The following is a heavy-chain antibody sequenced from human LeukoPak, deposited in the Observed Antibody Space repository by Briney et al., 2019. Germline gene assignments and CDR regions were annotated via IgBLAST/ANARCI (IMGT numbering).Heavy chain of an antibody. CDR3: VQGRGPYYYYYGMDV. Sequence: PGGSLRLSCAASGFTFYDYAMYWVRQAPGKGLEWVSAIDWNSGSIDYADSVKGRFAISRDNAKNSLWLQMNSLRAEDTALYYCVQGRGPYYYYYGMDVWGQGTTVTVSS. CDR1: GFTFYDYA. J-gene: IGHJ6*02. V-gene: IGHV3-9*01. D-gene: IGHD5-24*01. CDR2: IDWNSGSI.